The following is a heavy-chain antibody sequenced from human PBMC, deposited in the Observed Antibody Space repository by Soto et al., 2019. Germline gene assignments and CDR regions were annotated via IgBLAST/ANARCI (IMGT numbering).Heavy chain of an antibody. J-gene: IGHJ6*02. CDR3: AKGVNIVVVPAASHGMDV. CDR1: GFTFSSYA. Sequence: GGSLRLSCAASGFTFSSYAMSWVRQAPGKGLEWVSAISGSGGSTYYADSVKGRFTISRDNSKNTLYLQMNSLRAEDTAVYYCAKGVNIVVVPAASHGMDVWGQGTTVTVS. D-gene: IGHD2-2*01. CDR2: ISGSGGST. V-gene: IGHV3-23*01.